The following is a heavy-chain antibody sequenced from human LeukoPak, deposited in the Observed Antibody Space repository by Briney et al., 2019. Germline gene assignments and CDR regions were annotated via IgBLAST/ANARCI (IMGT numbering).Heavy chain of an antibody. Sequence: ASVKVSCKASGYTFTSYYMHWVRQAPGQGLEGMGIINPSGGSTSYAQKFQGRVTMTRDTSTSTVYMELSSLRSEDTAVYYCARDPTYYYDSSGYPLYYFDYWGQGTLVTVSS. CDR2: INPSGGST. J-gene: IGHJ4*02. D-gene: IGHD3-22*01. V-gene: IGHV1-46*03. CDR3: ARDPTYYYDSSGYPLYYFDY. CDR1: GYTFTSYY.